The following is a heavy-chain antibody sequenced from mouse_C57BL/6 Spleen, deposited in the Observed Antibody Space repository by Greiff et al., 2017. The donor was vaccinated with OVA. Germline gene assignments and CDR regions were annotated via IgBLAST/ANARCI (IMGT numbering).Heavy chain of an antibody. Sequence: DVKLVESEGGLVQPGSSMKLSCTASGFTFSDYYMAWVRQVPEKGLEWVANINYDGSSTYYLDSLKSRFIISRDNAKNILYLQMSSLKSEDTATYYCAREYYGNYEGAMDYWGQGTSVTVSS. CDR1: GFTFSDYY. D-gene: IGHD2-1*01. CDR2: INYDGSST. J-gene: IGHJ4*01. CDR3: AREYYGNYEGAMDY. V-gene: IGHV5-16*01.